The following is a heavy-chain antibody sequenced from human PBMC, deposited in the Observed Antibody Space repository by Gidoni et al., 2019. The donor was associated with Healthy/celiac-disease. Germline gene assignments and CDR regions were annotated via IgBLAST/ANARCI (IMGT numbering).Heavy chain of an antibody. J-gene: IGHJ1*01. D-gene: IGHD4-17*01. V-gene: IGHV3-30-3*01. Sequence: PGKGLEWVAVISYDGSNKYYADSVKGRFTISRDNSKNTLYLQRNSLRAEDTAVYYCASTVTTIGSYFQHWGQGTLVTVSS. CDR2: ISYDGSNK. CDR3: ASTVTTIGSYFQH.